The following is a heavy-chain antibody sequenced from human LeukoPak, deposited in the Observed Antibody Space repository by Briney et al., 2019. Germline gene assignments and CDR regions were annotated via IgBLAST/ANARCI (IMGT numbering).Heavy chain of an antibody. CDR1: GYTFTRYG. CDR3: ARGSGYDILTGYHHCFDY. Sequence: GASVKVSCKASGYTFTRYGISWVRQAPGQGLEWMGWISAYNGNTNYAQKLQGRVTMTTDTSTSTAYMELRSLRSDDTAVYYCARGSGYDILTGYHHCFDYWGQGTLVTVSS. J-gene: IGHJ4*02. D-gene: IGHD3-9*01. V-gene: IGHV1-18*01. CDR2: ISAYNGNT.